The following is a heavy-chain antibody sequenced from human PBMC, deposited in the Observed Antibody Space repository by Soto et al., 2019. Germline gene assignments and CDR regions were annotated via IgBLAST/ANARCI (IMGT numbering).Heavy chain of an antibody. Sequence: SETLSLTCTVTGGSMTSGDQYWTWIRHRPGEGLEWFGYINHRGSLYYNPSLKSRVSMSVDTSKNQFSLNLSSVTAADTAVYYCAREIPQRQGRNMDVWGQGTKVPV. D-gene: IGHD1-1*01. J-gene: IGHJ6*02. CDR3: AREIPQRQGRNMDV. V-gene: IGHV4-31*03. CDR2: INHRGSL. CDR1: GGSMTSGDQY.